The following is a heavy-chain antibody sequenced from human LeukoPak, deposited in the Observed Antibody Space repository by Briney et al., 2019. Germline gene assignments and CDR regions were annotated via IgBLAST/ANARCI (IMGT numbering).Heavy chain of an antibody. J-gene: IGHJ5*02. CDR3: ARDYSGSGSYGCFDP. D-gene: IGHD3-10*01. Sequence: PGGSLSLSCAASGFTFSDYYMSWIRPAPGKGLEWVSYISSNGSTISYADSVNGRFTISRDNAKNSLYLQMNSLRAEDTAVYYCARDYSGSGSYGCFDPWGQGTLVTVSS. CDR1: GFTFSDYY. CDR2: ISSNGSTI. V-gene: IGHV3-11*01.